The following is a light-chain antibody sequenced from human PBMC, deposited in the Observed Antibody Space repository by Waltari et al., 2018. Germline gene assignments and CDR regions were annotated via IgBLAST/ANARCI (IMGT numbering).Light chain of an antibody. Sequence: DIVMTQSPDSLAVSLGERATINCKSTQSILYSSNNKNYLAWYQKKPGQPPKRLIYWASTRESGVPDRFSGSGSGTDFTLTISSLQAEDVAVYYCQQYYSTPTFGQGTKVEIK. J-gene: IGKJ1*01. CDR1: QSILYSSNNKNY. CDR2: WAS. V-gene: IGKV4-1*01. CDR3: QQYYSTPT.